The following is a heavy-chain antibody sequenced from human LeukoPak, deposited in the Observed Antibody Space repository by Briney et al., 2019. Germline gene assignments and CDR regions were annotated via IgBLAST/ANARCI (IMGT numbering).Heavy chain of an antibody. D-gene: IGHD3-9*01. V-gene: IGHV3-23*01. J-gene: IGHJ4*02. Sequence: PGGSLRLSCAASGFIFRNYAMSWVRQAPGKGLEWGSAITGSGDTTYYADSVKGRFTISRDNYKNTLYVEMNPLRAEDTAVYYCAKWGDYDILTGYYVSDFWGQGTLVTVSS. CDR1: GFIFRNYA. CDR2: ITGSGDTT. CDR3: AKWGDYDILTGYYVSDF.